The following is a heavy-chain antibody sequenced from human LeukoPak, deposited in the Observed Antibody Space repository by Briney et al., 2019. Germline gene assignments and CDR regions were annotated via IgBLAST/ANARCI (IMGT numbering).Heavy chain of an antibody. Sequence: ASVTVSCKASGYTFTSYYMHWVRQAPGQGLERMGIINPSGGSTSYAQKFQGRVTMTRDTSTSTVYMELSSLRSEDTAVYYCARDYYEVFYYFDYWGQGTLVTVSS. CDR1: GYTFTSYY. J-gene: IGHJ4*02. CDR3: ARDYYEVFYYFDY. V-gene: IGHV1-46*01. CDR2: INPSGGST. D-gene: IGHD3-22*01.